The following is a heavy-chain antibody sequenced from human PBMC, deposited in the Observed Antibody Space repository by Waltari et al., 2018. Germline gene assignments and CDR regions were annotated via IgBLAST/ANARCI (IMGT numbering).Heavy chain of an antibody. CDR3: ARDYCDRTNCHGMDV. Sequence: QVQLVESAGGVAEPGRSLRLSWAASEFAFRSYFMPWVRQAPGKGLEWVAVISYNERNIYYVDSVKGRFTISRDNSKKTLFLQMNSLRAEDTAIYYCARDYCDRTNCHGMDVWGQGTAVTVSS. J-gene: IGHJ6*02. CDR1: EFAFRSYF. CDR2: ISYNERNI. D-gene: IGHD3-22*01. V-gene: IGHV3-30*03.